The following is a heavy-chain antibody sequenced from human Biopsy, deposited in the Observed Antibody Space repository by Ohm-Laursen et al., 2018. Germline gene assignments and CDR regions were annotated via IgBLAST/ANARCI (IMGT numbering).Heavy chain of an antibody. D-gene: IGHD6-6*01. J-gene: IGHJ6*02. CDR2: IMPAFGVV. CDR3: ARGEAARVNDNYRYRLDH. CDR1: GGNLRSYG. Sequence: SSVKVSCKASGGNLRSYGISWVRQAPGQGLEWMGGIMPAFGVVNYGQNFEGRVTIDADDSTTTVDLSSLTSEDTAVYYCARGEAARVNDNYRYRLDHWGQGTTVGVSS. V-gene: IGHV1-69*01.